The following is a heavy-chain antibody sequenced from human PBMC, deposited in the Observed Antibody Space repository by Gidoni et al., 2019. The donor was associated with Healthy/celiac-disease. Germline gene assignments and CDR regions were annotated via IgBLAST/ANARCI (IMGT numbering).Heavy chain of an antibody. J-gene: IGHJ4*02. D-gene: IGHD2-8*01. CDR2: IYYSGST. V-gene: IGHV4-31*03. Sequence: QVQLQESGPGLVKPSQTLSLTCTVSGGSISSGGSYWSWIRQHPGKGLGWIGYIYYSGSTYYNPSLKSRVTIAVDTSKNQFSLKLSSVTAADTAVYYCASIVGYCTNGVCSRGGYFDYWGQGTLVTVSS. CDR3: ASIVGYCTNGVCSRGGYFDY. CDR1: GGSISSGGSY.